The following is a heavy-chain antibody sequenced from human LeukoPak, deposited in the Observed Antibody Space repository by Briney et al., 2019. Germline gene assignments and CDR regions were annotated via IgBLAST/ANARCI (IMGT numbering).Heavy chain of an antibody. CDR1: GFTVSSNY. D-gene: IGHD5-18*01. Sequence: GGSLRLSCAASGFTVSSNYMSWVRQAPGKGLEWVSVIYSGGSTYYADSVKGRFTISRDNSKNTLYLQMNSLRAEDTAVYCCARESRGYGYRSSFDYWGQGTLVTVSS. V-gene: IGHV3-53*01. J-gene: IGHJ4*02. CDR2: IYSGGST. CDR3: ARESRGYGYRSSFDY.